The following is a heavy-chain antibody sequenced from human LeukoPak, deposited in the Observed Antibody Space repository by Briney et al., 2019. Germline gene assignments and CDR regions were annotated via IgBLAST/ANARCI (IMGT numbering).Heavy chain of an antibody. V-gene: IGHV1-18*01. Sequence: GASVKVSCKASGYTFTSYGISWVRQAPGKGLGWLGGITAYNGNTNYAQKLQGRVTMTTDTSTSTAYMELRSLRSDDTAVYYCARDYYYDSSGRDHDAFDIWGQGTMVTVSS. CDR1: GYTFTSYG. CDR2: ITAYNGNT. D-gene: IGHD3-22*01. J-gene: IGHJ3*02. CDR3: ARDYYYDSSGRDHDAFDI.